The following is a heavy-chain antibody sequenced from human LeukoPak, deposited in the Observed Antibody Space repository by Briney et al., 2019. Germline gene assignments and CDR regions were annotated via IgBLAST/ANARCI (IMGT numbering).Heavy chain of an antibody. Sequence: SVKVSCKASGGTFSSYTISWVRQAPGQGLEWMGRIIPILGIANYAQKFQGRATITADKSTSTAYMELSSLRSEDTAVYYCASTPNYYYYYMDVWGKGTTVTVSS. CDR2: IIPILGIA. J-gene: IGHJ6*03. V-gene: IGHV1-69*02. CDR1: GGTFSSYT. CDR3: ASTPNYYYYYMDV.